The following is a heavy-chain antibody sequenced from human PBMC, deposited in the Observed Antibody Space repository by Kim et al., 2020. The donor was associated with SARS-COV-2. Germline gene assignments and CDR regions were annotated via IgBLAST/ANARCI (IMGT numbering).Heavy chain of an antibody. J-gene: IGHJ4*02. V-gene: IGHV3-23*01. Sequence: GGSLRLSCAASGFPFSNYAMTWVRQAPGKGLEWVSGISGGSDATFYADSVSGRFTISTDKSKNTLYLLMSGRRAEDTAIYYCAKGRCYCGTCDVDFWGRG. D-gene: IGHD3-10*01. CDR2: ISGGSDAT. CDR3: AKGRCYCGTCDVDF. CDR1: GFPFSNYA.